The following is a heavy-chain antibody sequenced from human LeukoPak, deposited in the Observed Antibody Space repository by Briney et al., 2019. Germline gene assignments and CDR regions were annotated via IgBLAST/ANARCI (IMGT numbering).Heavy chain of an antibody. D-gene: IGHD2-2*01. CDR1: GYTLTELS. V-gene: IGHV1-24*01. J-gene: IGHJ3*02. CDR3: ATAPGVVVPAAIDDAFDI. Sequence: ASVKVSCKASGYTLTELSMHWVRQAPGKGLEWMGGFDPEDGETIYAQKFQGRVTMTEDTSTDTAYMELSSLRSEDTAVYYCATAPGVVVPAAIDDAFDIWGQGTMVTVSS. CDR2: FDPEDGET.